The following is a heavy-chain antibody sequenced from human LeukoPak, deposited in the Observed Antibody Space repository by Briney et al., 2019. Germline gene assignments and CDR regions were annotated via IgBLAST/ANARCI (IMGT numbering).Heavy chain of an antibody. J-gene: IGHJ4*02. V-gene: IGHV3-23*01. CDR1: GFTFCSYA. D-gene: IGHD6-19*01. CDR3: AKGGSKGAVAEIFDD. CDR2: ISGSGGST. Sequence: QTGESLRLSCAASGFTFCSYAMSWPGQAPGKGLVGLSAISGSGGSTYYADSVKGRFTISRDNSKNALYLQMNSLRVEDTAVYNCAKGGSKGAVAEIFDDWGQGTLVTV.